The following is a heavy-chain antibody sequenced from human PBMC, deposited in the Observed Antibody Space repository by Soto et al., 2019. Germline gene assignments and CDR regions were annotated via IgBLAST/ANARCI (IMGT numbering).Heavy chain of an antibody. J-gene: IGHJ4*02. D-gene: IGHD1-26*01. CDR3: ATVALVGASPLGY. Sequence: ASVKVSCKASGYTFTSYDINWVRQVAGQGLEWMGWMNPNNEDTAYAQKFQGRVTMTGDASISTAYMELSSLTSEDTAVYYCATVALVGASPLGYWGRGILVTVSS. CDR2: MNPNNEDT. CDR1: GYTFTSYD. V-gene: IGHV1-8*01.